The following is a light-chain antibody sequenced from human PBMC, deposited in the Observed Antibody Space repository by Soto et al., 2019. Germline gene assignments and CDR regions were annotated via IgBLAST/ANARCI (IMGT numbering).Light chain of an antibody. CDR3: QQFNNYPLT. J-gene: IGKJ4*01. CDR2: DAS. CDR1: QGISSA. Sequence: AIQLTQSPSSLSASVGDRVTVTCRASQGISSALAWYQQKPGRAPKLLIYDASNLERGVPSRFSGHGSETDFALTISRLQPEVFATYYCQQFNNYPLTFGGGTKVEIK. V-gene: IGKV1D-13*01.